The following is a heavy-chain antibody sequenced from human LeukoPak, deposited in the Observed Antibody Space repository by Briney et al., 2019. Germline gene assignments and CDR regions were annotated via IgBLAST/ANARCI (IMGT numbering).Heavy chain of an antibody. V-gene: IGHV5-51*01. Sequence: PGESLKISCKGSGYSFTSYWIGWVRQMPGKGLEWMGTIYPGDSDTRYSPSFQGQVTISADKSISTAYLQWSSLKASDTAMYYCARSPRDYSNHYYYYMDVWGKGTTVTVSS. CDR1: GYSFTSYW. CDR3: ARSPRDYSNHYYYYMDV. D-gene: IGHD4-11*01. J-gene: IGHJ6*03. CDR2: IYPGDSDT.